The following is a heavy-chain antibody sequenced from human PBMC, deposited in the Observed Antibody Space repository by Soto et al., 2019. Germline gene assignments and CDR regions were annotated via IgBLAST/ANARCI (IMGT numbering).Heavy chain of an antibody. V-gene: IGHV1-2*04. CDR2: INPNSGGT. Sequence: GASVKVSCKASGYTFTGYYMHWVRQAPGQGLEWMGWINPNSGGTNYAQKFQGWVTMTRDTSTDTAYMELSGLRSEDTAVYYCATDLIVLLPPPRNFFDYWGQGTLVTVS. CDR3: ATDLIVLLPPPRNFFDY. CDR1: GYTFTGYY. J-gene: IGHJ4*02. D-gene: IGHD2-2*01.